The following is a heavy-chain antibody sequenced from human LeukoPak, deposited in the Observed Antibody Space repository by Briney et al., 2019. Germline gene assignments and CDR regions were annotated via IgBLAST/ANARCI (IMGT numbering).Heavy chain of an antibody. Sequence: ASVRVSCKASGYTFTGYYMHWVRQAPGQGLEWMGWINPNSGGTNYAQKFQGRVTMTRDTSISTAYMELSRLRSDDTAVYYCAGLNPPQDEVVDYWGQGTLVTVSS. CDR1: GYTFTGYY. V-gene: IGHV1-2*02. CDR2: INPNSGGT. J-gene: IGHJ4*02. CDR3: AGLNPPQDEVVDY. D-gene: IGHD2-21*01.